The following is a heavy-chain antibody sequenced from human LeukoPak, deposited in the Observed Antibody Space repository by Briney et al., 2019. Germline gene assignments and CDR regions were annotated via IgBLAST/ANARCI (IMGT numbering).Heavy chain of an antibody. J-gene: IGHJ5*02. Sequence: PGGSLRLSCAASGFTFSSYSMHWGGQAPGEGLEGGAVISYDGINKYYADSVKGRLTISRDNSKNTLYLQMTSLRTEDTAVYYCASHPLHSSGPMHRLDPWRQATLVT. CDR3: ASHPLHSSGPMHRLDP. CDR1: GFTFSSYS. D-gene: IGHD3-22*01. CDR2: ISYDGINK. V-gene: IGHV3-30-3*01.